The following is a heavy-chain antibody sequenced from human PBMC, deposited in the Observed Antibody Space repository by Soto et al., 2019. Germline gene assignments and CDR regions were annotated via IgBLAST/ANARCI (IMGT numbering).Heavy chain of an antibody. CDR2: INSDGSST. CDR1: GCTFSSYW. J-gene: IGHJ5*02. CDR3: ARVKVASSWFDP. V-gene: IGHV3-74*01. Sequence: EVQLVESGGGLVQPGGSLRLSCAASGCTFSSYWMHWVRQAPGKGLVWVSRINSDGSSTSYADSVKGRFTISRDNAKNTLYLQMNSLRAEDTAVYYCARVKVASSWFDPWGQGTLVTVSS.